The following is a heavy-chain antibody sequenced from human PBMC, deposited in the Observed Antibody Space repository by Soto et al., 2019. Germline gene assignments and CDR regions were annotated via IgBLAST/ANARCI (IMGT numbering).Heavy chain of an antibody. D-gene: IGHD3-10*01. CDR1: GGSISSYY. CDR3: ARNQLLWFGEFGTFDY. J-gene: IGHJ4*02. V-gene: IGHV4-59*01. Sequence: SETLSLTCTVSGGSISSYYWSWIRQPPGKGLEWIGYIYYSGSTNYNPSLKSRVTISVDTSKNQFSLKLSPVTAADTAVYFCARNQLLWFGEFGTFDYWGQGTLVTVSS. CDR2: IYYSGST.